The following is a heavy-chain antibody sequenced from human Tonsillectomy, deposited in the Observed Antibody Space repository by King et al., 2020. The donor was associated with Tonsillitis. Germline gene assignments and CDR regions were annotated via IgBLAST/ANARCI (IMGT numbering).Heavy chain of an antibody. V-gene: IGHV1-46*01. J-gene: IGHJ6*02. CDR3: ARLNSGGWTDYYSYGMDV. CDR1: GYSFTSYY. D-gene: IGHD6-19*01. Sequence: AQLVQSGAEVKKAGASVKVSCKASGYSFTSYYIHWVRQAPGQGLEWMGIINPSGDYTSYAQKFQGRLTMTRDTSTSTVYMELSSLRSDDAAVYFCARLNSGGWTDYYSYGMDVGGQGTTAPSP. CDR2: INPSGDYT.